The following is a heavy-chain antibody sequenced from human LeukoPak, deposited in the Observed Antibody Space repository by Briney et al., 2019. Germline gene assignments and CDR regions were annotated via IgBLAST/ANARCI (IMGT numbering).Heavy chain of an antibody. D-gene: IGHD5-18*01. J-gene: IGHJ3*02. CDR3: ARSGYREGADALDI. Sequence: SETLSLTCTVSGGSISSYYWSWIRQPAGKGLEWIGRIYTSGSTNYNPSLKGRVTMSVDTSKNQFSLKLSSVTAADTAVYYCARSGYREGADALDIWGQGTMVTVSS. V-gene: IGHV4-4*07. CDR1: GGSISSYY. CDR2: IYTSGST.